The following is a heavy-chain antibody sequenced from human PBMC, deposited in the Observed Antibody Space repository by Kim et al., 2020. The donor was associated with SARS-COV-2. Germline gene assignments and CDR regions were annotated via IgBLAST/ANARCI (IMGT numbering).Heavy chain of an antibody. V-gene: IGHV3-23*01. CDR3: AKGVSRIAARQLGDFDY. J-gene: IGHJ4*01. D-gene: IGHD6-6*01. Sequence: VTGRFTISKDNPKNTLYLQMNSVGAEDAAVYYCAKGVSRIAARQLGDFDYWGQGTLVTVSS.